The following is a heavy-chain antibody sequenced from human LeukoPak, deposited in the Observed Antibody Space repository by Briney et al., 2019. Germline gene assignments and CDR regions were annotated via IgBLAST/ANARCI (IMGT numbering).Heavy chain of an antibody. CDR2: IYHSGST. CDR1: GYSISSGYY. J-gene: IGHJ4*02. V-gene: IGHV4-38-2*02. Sequence: SETLSLTCTVSGYSISSGYYWGWIRQPPGKGLEWIGSIYHSGSTYYNPSLKSRLTISVDTSKNQFSLKLSSVTAADTAVYYCARVAPYYYDSSGYHAYFDYWGQGTLVTVSS. CDR3: ARVAPYYYDSSGYHAYFDY. D-gene: IGHD3-22*01.